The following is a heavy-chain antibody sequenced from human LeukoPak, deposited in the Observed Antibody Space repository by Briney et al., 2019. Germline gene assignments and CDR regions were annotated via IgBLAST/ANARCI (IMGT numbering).Heavy chain of an antibody. J-gene: IGHJ4*02. CDR2: IDYTGST. CDR1: GGSISSSSYY. V-gene: IGHV4-39*07. Sequence: SSETLSLTCSVSGGSISSSSYYWGWIRQPPGKGLEWIGSIDYTGSTYYNPSLKSRVTISVDTSKNQFSLKVISVTAADTAVYYCARGDVFEYWGQGTLVTVSS. CDR3: ARGDVFEY.